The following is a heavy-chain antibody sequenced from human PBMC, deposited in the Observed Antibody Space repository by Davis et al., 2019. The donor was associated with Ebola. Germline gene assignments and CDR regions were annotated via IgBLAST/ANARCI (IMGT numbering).Heavy chain of an antibody. Sequence: GESLKISCKGSGYSFTSYWIGWVRQMPGKGLEWMGIIYPGDSDTRDSPSFQGQVTISADKSISTAYLQWSSLKASDTAMYYCARVRRGEGLAWLYRYYYGMDVWGQGTTVTVSS. CDR2: IYPGDSDT. CDR1: GYSFTSYW. D-gene: IGHD3-3*01. CDR3: ARVRRGEGLAWLYRYYYGMDV. V-gene: IGHV5-51*01. J-gene: IGHJ6*02.